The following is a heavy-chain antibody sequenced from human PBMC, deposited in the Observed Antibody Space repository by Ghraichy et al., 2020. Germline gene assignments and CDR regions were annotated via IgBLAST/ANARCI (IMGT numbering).Heavy chain of an antibody. D-gene: IGHD5-24*01. CDR2: ISTYSKYR. V-gene: IGHV3-21*01. Sequence: GSLRLSCAASGFIFSDYSMNWVRQAPGKGLEWVSSISTYSKYRNYAESVKGRFTISRDNTANSLILQMDSLTDEDSAVYYCARDVGARDVGHGGFDPWGQGTVVIVSS. CDR3: ARDVGARDVGHGGFDP. CDR1: GFIFSDYS. J-gene: IGHJ5*02.